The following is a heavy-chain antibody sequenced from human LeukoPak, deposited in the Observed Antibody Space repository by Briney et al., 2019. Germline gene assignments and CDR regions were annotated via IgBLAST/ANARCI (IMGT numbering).Heavy chain of an antibody. CDR3: ARRVGSWSVNWFDP. CDR2: FYYGGSYSGST. Sequence: SETLSLTCAVYGGSFSSGTYYWGWFRRPPGKGLEWIGSFYYGGSYSGSTFYSPSLKSRVIVSVDTSKNQFSLKLTSVTAADTAVYYCARRVGSWSVNWFDPWGQGTLVTVSS. CDR1: GGSFSSGTYY. D-gene: IGHD1-26*01. J-gene: IGHJ5*02. V-gene: IGHV4-39*01.